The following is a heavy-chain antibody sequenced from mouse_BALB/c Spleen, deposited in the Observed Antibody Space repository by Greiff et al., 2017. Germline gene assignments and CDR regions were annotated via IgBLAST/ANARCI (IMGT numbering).Heavy chain of an antibody. J-gene: IGHJ4*01. CDR1: GFSLTSYD. CDR3: VRGRGAMDY. CDR2: IWTGGGT. V-gene: IGHV2-9-2*01. Sequence: QVQLKESGPGLVAPSQSLSITCTVSGFSLTSYDISWIRQPPGKGLEWLGVIWTGGGTNYNSAFMSRLSISKDNSKSQVFLKMNSLQTDDTAIYYCVRGRGAMDYWGQGTSVTVSS.